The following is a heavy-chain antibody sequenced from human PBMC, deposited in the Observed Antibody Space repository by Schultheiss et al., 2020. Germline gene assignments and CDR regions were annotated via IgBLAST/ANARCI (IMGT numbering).Heavy chain of an antibody. D-gene: IGHD3-16*01. Sequence: GGSLRLSCAASGFTFSSYGMHWVRQAPGKGLEWVAVISYDGSNKYYADSVKGRFTISRDNAKNSLYLQMNSLRAEDTAVYYCARDSGWGLWGQGTLVTVSS. CDR2: ISYDGSNK. V-gene: IGHV3-30*03. CDR1: GFTFSSYG. J-gene: IGHJ4*02. CDR3: ARDSGWGL.